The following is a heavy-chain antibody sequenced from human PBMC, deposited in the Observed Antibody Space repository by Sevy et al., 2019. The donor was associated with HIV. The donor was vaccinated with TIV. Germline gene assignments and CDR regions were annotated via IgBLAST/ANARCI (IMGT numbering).Heavy chain of an antibody. D-gene: IGHD2-2*01. CDR2: INPNSGGT. V-gene: IGHV1-2*02. CDR3: ARVRPAARAEFDY. CDR1: GYTFTGYY. Sequence: ASVKVSCKASGYTFTGYYMHWVRQAPGQGLEWMGWINPNSGGTNYAQKFQGRVTMTRDTPISTAYMELSRLRSDDTAVYYCARVRPAARAEFDYWGQGTLVTISS. J-gene: IGHJ4*02.